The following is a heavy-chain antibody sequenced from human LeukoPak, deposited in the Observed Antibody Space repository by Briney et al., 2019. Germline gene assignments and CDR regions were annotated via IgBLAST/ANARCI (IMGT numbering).Heavy chain of an antibody. CDR3: AREGGEFIAAAGIDY. V-gene: IGHV4-34*01. J-gene: IGHJ4*02. CDR1: GGSFSGYY. D-gene: IGHD6-13*01. Sequence: PSETLSLTCAVYGGSFSGYYWSWIRQPPGKGLEWIGEINHSGSTNYNPSLKSRVTISVDTSKNQFSLKLSSVTAADTAVYYCAREGGEFIAAAGIDYWGQGTLVTVSS. CDR2: INHSGST.